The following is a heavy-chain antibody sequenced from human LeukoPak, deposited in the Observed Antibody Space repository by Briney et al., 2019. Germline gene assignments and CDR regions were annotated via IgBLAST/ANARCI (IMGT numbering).Heavy chain of an antibody. D-gene: IGHD6-13*01. CDR1: GGSISSYY. Sequence: SETLSLTCSVSGGSISSYYWSWIPQPAGKGLEGIGRIYTSGSTNYNPSLKSRVTMSVDTPKNQFSLTLRSVTAADTAVYYCARGAAGGLSWFDPWGQGTLVTVSS. CDR2: IYTSGST. J-gene: IGHJ5*02. CDR3: ARGAAGGLSWFDP. V-gene: IGHV4-4*07.